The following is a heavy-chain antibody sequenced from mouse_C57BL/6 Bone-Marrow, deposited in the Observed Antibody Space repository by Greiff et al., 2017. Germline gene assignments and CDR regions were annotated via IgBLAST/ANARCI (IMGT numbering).Heavy chain of an antibody. CDR2: IDPSDSYT. J-gene: IGHJ1*03. V-gene: IGHV1-69*01. CDR1: GYTFTSYW. CDR3: AREYWYFDV. Sequence: QVQLQQPGAELVMPGASVKLSCKASGYTFTSYWMHWVKQRPGQGLEWIGEIDPSDSYTNYNQKFKGKSTLTVDKSSSTAYMQLSSLTSEDSAVYYGAREYWYFDVWGTGTTVTVSS.